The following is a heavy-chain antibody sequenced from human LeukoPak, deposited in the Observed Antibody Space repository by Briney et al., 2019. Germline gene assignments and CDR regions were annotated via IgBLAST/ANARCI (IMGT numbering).Heavy chain of an antibody. CDR3: ARVLGYCSGGSCNYYFDY. V-gene: IGHV1-69*05. D-gene: IGHD2-15*01. J-gene: IGHJ4*02. Sequence: SVKVSCKASGGTFSSYAISWVRQAPGQGLEWMGRIIPIFGTANYAQKFQGRVTITTDESTSTAYMELSSLRSEDTAMYHCARVLGYCSGGSCNYYFDYWGQGTLVTVSS. CDR1: GGTFSSYA. CDR2: IIPIFGTA.